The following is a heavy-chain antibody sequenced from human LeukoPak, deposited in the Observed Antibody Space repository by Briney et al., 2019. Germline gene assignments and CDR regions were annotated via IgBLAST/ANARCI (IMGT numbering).Heavy chain of an antibody. J-gene: IGHJ5*02. D-gene: IGHD3-16*01. CDR3: ARDSPTDPFRFDP. Sequence: ASGKVSCKASGYTFTSYGISWVRKAPGQGLEWMGWISAYNGNTNSAQKLQGRVTMTTDTPTSTAYMELRSLRSDDTAVYYCARDSPTDPFRFDPWGQGNLVTVSS. CDR2: ISAYNGNT. CDR1: GYTFTSYG. V-gene: IGHV1-18*01.